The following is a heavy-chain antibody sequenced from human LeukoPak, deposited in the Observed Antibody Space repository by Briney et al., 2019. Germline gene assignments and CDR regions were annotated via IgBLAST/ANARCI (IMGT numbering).Heavy chain of an antibody. D-gene: IGHD3-3*01. J-gene: IGHJ6*02. CDR2: INHSGST. CDR3: ARVRITIFGVVISYYVMDV. V-gene: IGHV4-34*01. CDR1: GGSFSGYY. Sequence: PSETLSLSCAVYGGSFSGYYWSWIRQPPGKGLEWIGEINHSGSTNYNPSLKSRVTISVDTSKNQFSLKLSSVTAADTAVYYCARVRITIFGVVISYYVMDVWGQGTTVTVSS.